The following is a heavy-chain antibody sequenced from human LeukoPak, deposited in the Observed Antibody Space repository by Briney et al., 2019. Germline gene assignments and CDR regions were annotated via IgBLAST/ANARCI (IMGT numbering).Heavy chain of an antibody. CDR1: GGSISSGSYY. CDR2: IYYTGST. CDR3: AIKLAI. D-gene: IGHD3-3*02. Sequence: SQTLSLTCTVSGGSISSGSYYWSWIRQPPGKGLEWIGYIYYTGSTNYNPSLKSRVTISVDTSKNQFSLKLTSVTAADTAVYYCAIKLAIWGQGTLVTVSS. V-gene: IGHV4-61*01. J-gene: IGHJ4*02.